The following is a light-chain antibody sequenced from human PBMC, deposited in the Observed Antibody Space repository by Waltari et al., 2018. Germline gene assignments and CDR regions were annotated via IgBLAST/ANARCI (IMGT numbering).Light chain of an antibody. CDR2: GAS. J-gene: IGKJ2*01. CDR3: QQYGSSPVT. Sequence: ETVLTQSPGTLSLSLGDRATLSGRASQSVSSSSLARYQPKPGQAPRVLIYGASSSATGIPDRFSGRGSGTDFTLTISRLEPEDFAVYYCQQYGSSPVTFGQGTKLEIK. CDR1: QSVSSSS. V-gene: IGKV3-20*01.